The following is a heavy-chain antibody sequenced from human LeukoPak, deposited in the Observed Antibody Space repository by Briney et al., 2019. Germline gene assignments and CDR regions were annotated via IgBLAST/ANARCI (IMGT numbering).Heavy chain of an antibody. J-gene: IGHJ5*02. CDR3: ARGFSSSSDKGGFDR. Sequence: PSETLSLTCAVYGGSFSGYYWSWIRQPPGKGLEWIGEINHSGSTNYNPSLKGRVTTSVDTSKNQFSLKLSSVTAADTALYYCARGFSSSSDKGGFDRWGQGTLVTVSS. D-gene: IGHD6-6*01. V-gene: IGHV4-34*01. CDR1: GGSFSGYY. CDR2: INHSGST.